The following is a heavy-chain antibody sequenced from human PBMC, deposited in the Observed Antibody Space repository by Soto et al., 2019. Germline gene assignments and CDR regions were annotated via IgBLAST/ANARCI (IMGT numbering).Heavy chain of an antibody. J-gene: IGHJ3*01. Sequence: GGSLRLSCAASGLNCSSDVMNWVRQTPGKGLEWVASIFGSGITTYYADSVKGRFTISRDNSKNTLHLQLNSLRAEDTALYYCAKSQSGSFFAAFDLWGQGSLVTV. CDR1: GLNCSSDV. CDR2: IFGSGITT. CDR3: AKSQSGSFFAAFDL. D-gene: IGHD1-26*01. V-gene: IGHV3-23*01.